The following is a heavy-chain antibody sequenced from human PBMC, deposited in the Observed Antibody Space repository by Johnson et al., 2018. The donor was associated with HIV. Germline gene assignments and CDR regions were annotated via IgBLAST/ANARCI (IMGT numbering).Heavy chain of an antibody. D-gene: IGHD6-19*01. CDR2: IYSGGNT. J-gene: IGHJ3*02. CDR3: ARDPQQWLDVGAFDI. CDR1: GFSFDDYG. Sequence: VQLVESGGGVVRPGGSLRLSCAASGFSFDDYGMNWVRQATGKGLEWVSAIYSGGNTSYTDSVKGRFTISRDNSDNTMYLQMNSLRDEDTAVYYCARDPQQWLDVGAFDIWGQGTMVTVSS. V-gene: IGHV3-20*04.